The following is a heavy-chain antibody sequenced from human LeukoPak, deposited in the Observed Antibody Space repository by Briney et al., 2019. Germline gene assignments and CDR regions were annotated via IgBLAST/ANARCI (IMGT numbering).Heavy chain of an antibody. Sequence: GGSLRLSCAASGFTFSSYGMHWVRQAPGKVLEWVAFIRYDGSNKYYADSVKGRFTISRDNSKNTLYLQMNSLRAEDTAVYYCAKLGYSSGWIFDYWGQGTLVTVSS. CDR2: IRYDGSNK. CDR3: AKLGYSSGWIFDY. V-gene: IGHV3-30*02. CDR1: GFTFSSYG. J-gene: IGHJ4*02. D-gene: IGHD6-19*01.